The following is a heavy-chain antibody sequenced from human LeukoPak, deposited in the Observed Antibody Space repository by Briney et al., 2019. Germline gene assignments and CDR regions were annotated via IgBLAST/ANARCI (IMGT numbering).Heavy chain of an antibody. CDR2: VDYTGET. Sequence: SETLSLTCSVSGASISSSRLYGGWVRQPPGKDLEWIASVDYTGETYYNPSLKSRVTISVDTSKNQFFLRLTTVTAADTAVYYCARGQNSIAVLDYWGQGTLVTVSS. CDR3: ARGQNSIAVLDY. CDR1: GASISSSRLY. J-gene: IGHJ4*02. D-gene: IGHD6-19*01. V-gene: IGHV4-39*07.